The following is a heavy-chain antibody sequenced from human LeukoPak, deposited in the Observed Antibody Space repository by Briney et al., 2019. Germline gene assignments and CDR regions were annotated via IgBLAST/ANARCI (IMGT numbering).Heavy chain of an antibody. CDR3: SSDYSSGWYYFYY. CDR1: GFSLTNYA. D-gene: IGHD6-19*01. Sequence: GGSLRLSCTASGFSLTNYAVSWFRQAPGKGLEWVGYIGSKASGGTTEYAASVKGRFSISRDDSKSIAYLQMNSLKTEDTAVYYCSSDYSSGWYYFYYWGQGTLVTVSS. CDR2: IGSKASGGTT. V-gene: IGHV3-49*03. J-gene: IGHJ4*02.